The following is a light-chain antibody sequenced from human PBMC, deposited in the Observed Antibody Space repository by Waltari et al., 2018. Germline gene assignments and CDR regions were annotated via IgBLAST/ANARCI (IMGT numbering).Light chain of an antibody. CDR1: QSVTNY. CDR3: QQRRNWPLT. CDR2: DTS. Sequence: DIVLTQSPAILSLSPGERASLSCRASQSVTNYLAWDQQKPGQAPRLLIYDTSNRATGIPARFSGSGVGTDFTLTISSLEPEDFAVYYCQQRRNWPLTFGGGTKVEIK. V-gene: IGKV3-11*01. J-gene: IGKJ4*01.